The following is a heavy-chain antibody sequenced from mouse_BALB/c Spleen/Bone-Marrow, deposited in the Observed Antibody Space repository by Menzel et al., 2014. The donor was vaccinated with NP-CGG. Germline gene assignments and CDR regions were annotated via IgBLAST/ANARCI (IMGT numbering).Heavy chain of an antibody. CDR3: ATLINYHYHDN. V-gene: IGHV4-2*02. J-gene: IGHJ2*01. Sequence: DVKLQESGGGLVQPGGSLNLACVASGFDFSRYWMSWARQAPGKGQEWIGEINPGNSTINYSPYLKDKFIISRDNAKNTLYLQISKVTSEDTALYYCATLINYHYHDNWGQGTTLTVSS. D-gene: IGHD2-1*01. CDR1: GFDFSRYW. CDR2: INPGNSTI.